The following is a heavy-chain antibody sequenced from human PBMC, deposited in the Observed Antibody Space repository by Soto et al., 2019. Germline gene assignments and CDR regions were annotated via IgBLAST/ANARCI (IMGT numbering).Heavy chain of an antibody. V-gene: IGHV4-30-4*08. Sequence: SQTPSLTYTVSGGSIGSGDYYWSWIRQPPGKGLEWIGYIYYSGSTYYNPSLKSRVTISVDTSKNQFSLKLSSVTAADTAVYYCARVSTNYYYYYGMDVWGQGTTVTVSS. CDR3: ARVSTNYYYYYGMDV. D-gene: IGHD2-2*01. CDR1: GGSIGSGDYY. CDR2: IYYSGST. J-gene: IGHJ6*01.